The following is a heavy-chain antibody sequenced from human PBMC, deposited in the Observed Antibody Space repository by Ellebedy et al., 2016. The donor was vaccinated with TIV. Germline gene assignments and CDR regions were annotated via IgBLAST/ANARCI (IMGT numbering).Heavy chain of an antibody. CDR2: IKQDGTGE. J-gene: IGHJ4*02. Sequence: GESLKISXAASGFTFSSHWMTWVRQAPGKGLEWVANIKQDGTGEYYVDSVKGRFTISRDNAKNSLYLQMNSLRAEDTAVYYCARTYQTAMVRGVISPCDYWGQGTLVTVSS. CDR1: GFTFSSHW. V-gene: IGHV3-7*01. D-gene: IGHD3-10*01. CDR3: ARTYQTAMVRGVISPCDY.